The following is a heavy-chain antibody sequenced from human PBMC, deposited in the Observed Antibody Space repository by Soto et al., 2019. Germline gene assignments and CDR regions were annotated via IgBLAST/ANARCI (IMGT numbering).Heavy chain of an antibody. D-gene: IGHD6-19*01. CDR3: TPIAVAGYYYFDY. CDR1: GFTFSNAW. CDR2: IKSKTDGGTT. J-gene: IGHJ4*02. Sequence: GRSLRLSCAASGFTFSNAWMNWVRQAPGKGLEWVGRIKSKTDGGTTDYAAPVKGRFTISRDDSKNTLYLQMNSLKTEDTAVYYCTPIAVAGYYYFDYWGQGTLVTVSS. V-gene: IGHV3-15*07.